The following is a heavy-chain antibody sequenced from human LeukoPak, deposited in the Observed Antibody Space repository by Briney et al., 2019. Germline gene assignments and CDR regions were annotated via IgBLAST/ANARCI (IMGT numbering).Heavy chain of an antibody. J-gene: IGHJ4*02. D-gene: IGHD6-19*01. Sequence: PGGSLRLSCAASGFSFSDYYMSWIRQAPGKGLEWVSYISSSGSTIYYADSVKGRFTISRDNAKNSLYLQMNSLRAEGTAVYYCARDFTLSGWQQRVFDYWGQGTLVTVSS. CDR1: GFSFSDYY. CDR3: ARDFTLSGWQQRVFDY. V-gene: IGHV3-11*04. CDR2: ISSSGSTI.